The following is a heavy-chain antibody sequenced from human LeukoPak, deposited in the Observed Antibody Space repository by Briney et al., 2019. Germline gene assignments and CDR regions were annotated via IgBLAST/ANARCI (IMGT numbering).Heavy chain of an antibody. V-gene: IGHV4-39*01. CDR3: ARRIITGTTWFDP. Sequence: PGGSLRLSCAASGFTFSSSAMSWVRQPPGKGLEWIGSIYYSGNTYYNPSLKSRVTISVNTSKNQFSLKLSSVTAADTAVYYCARRIITGTTWFDPWGQGTLVTVSS. D-gene: IGHD1-7*01. CDR1: GFTFSSSA. CDR2: IYYSGNT. J-gene: IGHJ5*02.